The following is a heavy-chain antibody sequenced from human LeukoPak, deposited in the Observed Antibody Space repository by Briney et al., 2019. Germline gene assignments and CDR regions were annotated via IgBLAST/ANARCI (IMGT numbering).Heavy chain of an antibody. D-gene: IGHD2-2*01. CDR3: ARMEYQLPHFDY. V-gene: IGHV3-21*01. CDR1: GFTFSSYS. Sequence: PGGSLRLSCAASGFTFSSYSMNWVRQAPGKGLEWVSSISSSSSYIYYAESVKGRFPITRDNANNSLYLQMNSLRAEDTAVYYCARMEYQLPHFDYWGQGTLVTVSS. J-gene: IGHJ4*02. CDR2: ISSSSSYI.